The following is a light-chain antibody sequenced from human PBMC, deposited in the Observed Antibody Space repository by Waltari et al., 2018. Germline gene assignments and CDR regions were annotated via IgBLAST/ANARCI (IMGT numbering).Light chain of an antibody. CDR1: QSISTW. Sequence: DIQMTQSPSTLSASVGDSVIFSCRASQSISTWLAWYQQKPGKAPKPLIYKASTLESGVPSRFSGSGSGTEFTLTISSLQPEDFATYYCQQYNSYSLLSFGGGTKVEIK. V-gene: IGKV1-5*03. CDR2: KAS. CDR3: QQYNSYSLLS. J-gene: IGKJ4*01.